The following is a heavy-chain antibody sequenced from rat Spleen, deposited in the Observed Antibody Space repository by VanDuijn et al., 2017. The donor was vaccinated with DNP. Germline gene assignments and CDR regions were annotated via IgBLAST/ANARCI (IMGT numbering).Heavy chain of an antibody. D-gene: IGHD1-3*01. V-gene: IGHV5-20*01. CDR2: ISYDGGNT. CDR3: TTLNSGTYDS. J-gene: IGHJ2*01. Sequence: EVQLVESGGGLVQPGRSLKLSCAASGFTFSDYSMAWVRQPPTKGLEWVASISYDGGNTYYRDSVKGRFTISRDNAKSSLYLHMDSLRSEDTATYYCTTLNSGTYDSWGQGVMVTVSS. CDR1: GFTFSDYS.